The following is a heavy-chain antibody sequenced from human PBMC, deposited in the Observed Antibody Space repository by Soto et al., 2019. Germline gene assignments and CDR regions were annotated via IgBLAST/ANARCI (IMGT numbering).Heavy chain of an antibody. Sequence: SETLSLTCTVSGGSISSGGYYWSWIRQHPGKGLEWIGYIYYSGSTYYNPSLKSRVTISVDTSKNQFSLKLSSVTAADTAVYYCASSPQGYCSGGSCYGFDYWGQGTLVTVS. J-gene: IGHJ4*02. CDR2: IYYSGST. V-gene: IGHV4-31*03. CDR1: GGSISSGGYY. D-gene: IGHD2-15*01. CDR3: ASSPQGYCSGGSCYGFDY.